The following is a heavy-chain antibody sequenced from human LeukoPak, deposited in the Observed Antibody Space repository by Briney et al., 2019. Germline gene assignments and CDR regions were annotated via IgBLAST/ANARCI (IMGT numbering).Heavy chain of an antibody. CDR3: ARGVLTGYYGDFDY. J-gene: IGHJ4*02. CDR2: IYYSDS. D-gene: IGHD3-9*01. Sequence: SEALSLTCTVSGGSVSSGGYYWSWIRQHPGKGLEWIGYIYYSDSYYNPSLKSRVSISVDTSKNQFSLNLNSVTAADTAVYYCARGVLTGYYGDFDYWGQGTLVTVSS. CDR1: GGSVSSGGYY. V-gene: IGHV4-31*03.